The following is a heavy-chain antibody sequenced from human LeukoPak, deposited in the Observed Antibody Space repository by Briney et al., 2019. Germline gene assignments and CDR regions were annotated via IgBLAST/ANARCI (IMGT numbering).Heavy chain of an antibody. CDR3: ARGISIAARPLGAFDI. V-gene: IGHV4-30-2*01. Sequence: SETLSLTCTVSGGSISSGGYYWSWIRQPPGKGLEWIGYIYHSGSTYYNPSLKSRVTISVDRSKNQFSLKLSSVTAADTAVYSCARGISIAARPLGAFDIWAQGTMVTVSS. CDR1: GGSISSGGYY. D-gene: IGHD6-6*01. J-gene: IGHJ3*02. CDR2: IYHSGST.